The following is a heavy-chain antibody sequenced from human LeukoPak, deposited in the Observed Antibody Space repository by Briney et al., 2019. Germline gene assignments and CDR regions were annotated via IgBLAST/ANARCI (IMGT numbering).Heavy chain of an antibody. Sequence: GGSLRLSCAASGFTFSSYAMHWVRQAPGKGLEYVSAISSNGGSTYYANSVKGRFTISRGNSKNTLYLQMGSLRAEDMAVYYCARGSYYYYYMDVWGKGTTVTVSS. CDR1: GFTFSSYA. CDR2: ISSNGGST. V-gene: IGHV3-64*01. CDR3: ARGSYYYYYMDV. J-gene: IGHJ6*03.